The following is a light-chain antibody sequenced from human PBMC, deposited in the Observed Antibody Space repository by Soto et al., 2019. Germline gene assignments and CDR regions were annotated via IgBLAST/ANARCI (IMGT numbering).Light chain of an antibody. V-gene: IGLV2-14*03. CDR2: DVS. CDR1: SSDVGGYNY. CDR3: SSYTSSSTLEVV. Sequence: QSALTQPASVSGSPGQSITISCTGTSSDVGGYNYVSWYQHHPGKAPNLMIYDVSNRPSGVSIRFSGSKSGNTASLTISGLQAEDEAEYYCSSYTSSSTLEVVFGGGTKLTVL. J-gene: IGLJ2*01.